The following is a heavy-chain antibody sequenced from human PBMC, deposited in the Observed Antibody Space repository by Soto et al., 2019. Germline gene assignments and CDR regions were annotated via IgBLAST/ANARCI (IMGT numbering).Heavy chain of an antibody. CDR1: GYTFSIDY. CDR2: INPSEGST. Sequence: QVQLVQSGAEVKNPGGSVKVSCKASGYTFSIDYMYWVRQAPGQGLEWMGIINPSEGSTNYAQKAQGRATMTRDTSTNTVYMELSSLRPEDTAVDYCARGEPGTFVFEHWGQGTLVTVSS. D-gene: IGHD1-7*01. J-gene: IGHJ4*02. V-gene: IGHV1-46*01. CDR3: ARGEPGTFVFEH.